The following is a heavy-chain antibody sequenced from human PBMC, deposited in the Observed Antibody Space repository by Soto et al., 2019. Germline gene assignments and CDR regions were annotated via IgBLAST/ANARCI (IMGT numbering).Heavy chain of an antibody. CDR1: GFSLTTSGVG. CDR3: AHRVLRTVFGLVTTTAIYFDF. Sequence: QITLNESGPTVVRPTETLTLTCRFSGFSLTTSGVGVGWIRQSPGKAPEWLALIYWDDDKRYSPSLKSRLTITEDTSKNQVVLTVSDLDPTDTATYYCAHRVLRTVFGLVTTTAIYFDFWGQGTPVAVSS. CDR2: IYWDDDK. D-gene: IGHD3-3*01. J-gene: IGHJ4*02. V-gene: IGHV2-5*02.